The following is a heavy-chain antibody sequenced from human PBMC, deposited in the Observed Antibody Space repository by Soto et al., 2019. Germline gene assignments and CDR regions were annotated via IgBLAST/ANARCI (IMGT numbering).Heavy chain of an antibody. V-gene: IGHV4-59*08. CDR3: ARHPLWDRSWFGP. Sequence: QVQLQQSGPGLVLVKPSETLSLTCTVSGGAISSYYCGWIRQPPGKGLEWIGYVHHTGHTMYNPSLKSRVTISVDTSKNRFSLRLASVAAAHTAVYYCARHPLWDRSWFGPWGQGSVVTVSS. J-gene: IGHJ5*02. CDR2: VHHTGHT. CDR1: GGAISSYY. D-gene: IGHD1-26*01.